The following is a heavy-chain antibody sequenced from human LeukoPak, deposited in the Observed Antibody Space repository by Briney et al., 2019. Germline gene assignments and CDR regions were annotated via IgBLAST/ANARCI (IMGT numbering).Heavy chain of an antibody. CDR1: GFTFSSYS. CDR3: AKLGRFTDLGIAARDNWFDP. CDR2: ISSSSSII. V-gene: IGHV3-48*01. Sequence: GGSLRLSCAASGFTFSSYSMNWVRQAPGKGLEWVSYISSSSSIIYYADSVKGRFTISRDNAKNSLYLQMNSLRAEDTAVYYCAKLGRFTDLGIAARDNWFDPWGQGTLVTVSS. D-gene: IGHD6-25*01. J-gene: IGHJ5*02.